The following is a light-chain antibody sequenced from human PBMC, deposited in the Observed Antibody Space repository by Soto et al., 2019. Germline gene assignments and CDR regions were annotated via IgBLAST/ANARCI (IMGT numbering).Light chain of an antibody. V-gene: IGKV1-5*03. CDR3: QHYHDFQYT. J-gene: IGKJ2*01. Sequence: DIQMTQSPSTLSASVGDGVTITCRASQSICSWLAWYQQKPGKAPKLLIYKATNLQSGVPSRFSGSGSGTDFSLTISSLQPVDSATYFCQHYHDFQYTFGPGTKLEI. CDR1: QSICSW. CDR2: KAT.